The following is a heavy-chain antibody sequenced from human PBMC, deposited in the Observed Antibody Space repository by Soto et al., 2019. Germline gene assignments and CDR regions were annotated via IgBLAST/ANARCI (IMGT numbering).Heavy chain of an antibody. CDR1: GGSISSYY. CDR3: ARFGYDSGGYYFHALDG. CDR2: IYYSGST. Sequence: SGNPALTCTVSGGSISSYYWSWIRQPPGKGLEWVGYIYYSGSTSSNPSLKSRVAISVDTSQNQFSLKLISVTAADTAVYYCARFGYDSGGYYFHALDGWVQGSPVT. D-gene: IGHD3-22*01. J-gene: IGHJ6*02. V-gene: IGHV4-59*01.